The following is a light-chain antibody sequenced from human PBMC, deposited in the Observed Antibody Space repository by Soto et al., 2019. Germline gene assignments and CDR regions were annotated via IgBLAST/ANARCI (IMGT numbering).Light chain of an antibody. V-gene: IGKV1-5*03. CDR3: QQYNSYPWT. Sequence: DTQMTQSPSTLSASIGDRVTITCRARQSISTWLAWYQQKPGEAPKLLIFKASSLQTGVPSRFSGSGSGTEFTLTISSLQPADSATYYCQQYNSYPWTFGQGTKVEIK. CDR1: QSISTW. J-gene: IGKJ1*01. CDR2: KAS.